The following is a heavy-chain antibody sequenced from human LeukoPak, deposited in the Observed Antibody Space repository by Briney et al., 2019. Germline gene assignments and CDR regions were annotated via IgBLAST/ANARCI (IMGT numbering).Heavy chain of an antibody. D-gene: IGHD6-6*01. CDR3: ARDRNSGSSLDI. CDR2: IYPYSGDT. V-gene: IGHV1-2*02. Sequence: ASAKVSCMASGYTLTRYYLNWVRQAPGQGLEWMVWIYPYSGDTNYAQNFQGRVTMTRDTSISTAYMELSSLKSDDTAVYYCARDRNSGSSLDIWGQGTMLTVSS. CDR1: GYTLTRYY. J-gene: IGHJ3*02.